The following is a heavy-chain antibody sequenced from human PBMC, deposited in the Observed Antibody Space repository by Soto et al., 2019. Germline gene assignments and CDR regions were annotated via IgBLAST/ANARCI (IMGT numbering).Heavy chain of an antibody. J-gene: IGHJ5*02. CDR1: GGSISSGGYY. CDR2: IYYSGST. V-gene: IGHV4-31*02. Sequence: PSETLSLTCTVSGGSISSGGYYWSWIRQHPGKGLEWIGYIYYSGSTYYNPSLKSRVTISVDTSKNQFSLKLSSVTAADTAVYYCARGKVSRSRTSYYDSSGSIRGIWFDPWGQGTLVTVSS. CDR3: ARGKVSRSRTSYYDSSGSIRGIWFDP. D-gene: IGHD3-22*01.